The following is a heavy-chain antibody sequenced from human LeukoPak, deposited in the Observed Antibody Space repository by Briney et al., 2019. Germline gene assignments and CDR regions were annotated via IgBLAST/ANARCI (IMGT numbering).Heavy chain of an antibody. CDR1: GASISSYY. CDR3: AREGESASYDFWSGPPHGPFDP. D-gene: IGHD3-3*01. V-gene: IGHV4-59*12. CDR2: IYYSGST. Sequence: TPSETLSLTCTVSGASISSYYWSWIRQPPGKGLEWIGYIYYSGSTNYNPSLKSRVTISVDTSKNQFSLKLSSVTAADTAVYYCAREGESASYDFWSGPPHGPFDPWGQGTLVTVSS. J-gene: IGHJ5*02.